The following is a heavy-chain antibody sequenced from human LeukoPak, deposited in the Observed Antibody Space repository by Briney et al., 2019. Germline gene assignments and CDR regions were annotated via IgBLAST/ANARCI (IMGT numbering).Heavy chain of an antibody. CDR1: GFTFSSYW. Sequence: GGSLRLSCAASGFTFSSYWMSWVRQAPGKGLEWVANIKQDGSEKYYVDSVKGRFTISRDNAKNSLYLQMNSLRAEDTAVYYCARDGYSSSSGGYYFDYWGQGTLVTVSS. V-gene: IGHV3-7*01. J-gene: IGHJ4*02. CDR2: IKQDGSEK. D-gene: IGHD6-6*01. CDR3: ARDGYSSSSGGYYFDY.